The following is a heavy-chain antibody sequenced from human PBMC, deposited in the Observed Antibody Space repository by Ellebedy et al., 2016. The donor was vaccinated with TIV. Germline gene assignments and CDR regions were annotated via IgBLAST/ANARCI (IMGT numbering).Heavy chain of an antibody. CDR1: GFTFSSYA. V-gene: IGHV3-23*01. J-gene: IGHJ4*02. CDR3: ANRAQDFGVVIHFDY. Sequence: PGGSLRLSCAASGFTFSSYAMSWVRQATGKGLEWVSAISGSGGSTYYADSVKGRFTISRDNSKNTLYLQMNSLRAEDTAVYYCANRAQDFGVVIHFDYWGQGTLVTVSS. CDR2: ISGSGGST. D-gene: IGHD3-3*01.